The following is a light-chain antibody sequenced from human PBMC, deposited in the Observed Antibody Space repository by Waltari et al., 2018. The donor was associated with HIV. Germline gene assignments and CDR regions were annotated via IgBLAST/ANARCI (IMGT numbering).Light chain of an antibody. V-gene: IGLV3-1*01. CDR1: RLGDDY. CDR3: QAWDSNTAV. J-gene: IGLJ2*01. Sequence: SYELTQPPSVSVSPGQTASITCSGDRLGDDYVSWYQQKPGQSPVLVIYQDTKRPSGSPERFSGSDSGNTVTLTISGTQAMDEADYYCQAWDSNTAVFGGGTKLTVL. CDR2: QDT.